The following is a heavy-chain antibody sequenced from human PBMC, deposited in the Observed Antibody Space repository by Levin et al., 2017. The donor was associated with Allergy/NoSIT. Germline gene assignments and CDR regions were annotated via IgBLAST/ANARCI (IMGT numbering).Heavy chain of an antibody. CDR3: ARNHAWYGAGYFDY. Sequence: GGSLRLSCAASGFTVSSNYMSWVRQAPGKGLEWVSVIYSGGSTSSRDTVMDRFTISRDNSQNTLYLQMNSLRAEDTAVYYCARNHAWYGAGYFDYWGQGTLVSVSS. J-gene: IGHJ4*02. CDR2: IYSGGST. V-gene: IGHV3-66*02. D-gene: IGHD3-10*01. CDR1: GFTVSSNY.